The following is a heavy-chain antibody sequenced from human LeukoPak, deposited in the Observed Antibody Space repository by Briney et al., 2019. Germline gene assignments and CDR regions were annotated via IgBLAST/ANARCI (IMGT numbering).Heavy chain of an antibody. D-gene: IGHD1-26*01. V-gene: IGHV1-69*05. CDR3: ASFFSIVGATTTGYDAFDI. J-gene: IGHJ3*02. CDR2: IIPIFGTA. Sequence: GASVKVSCKASGGTFSSYAISWVRQAPGQGLEWMGGIIPIFGTANYAQKFQGRVTITTDESTSTAYMELSSLRSEDTAVYYCASFFSIVGATTTGYDAFDIWGQGTMVTVSS. CDR1: GGTFSSYA.